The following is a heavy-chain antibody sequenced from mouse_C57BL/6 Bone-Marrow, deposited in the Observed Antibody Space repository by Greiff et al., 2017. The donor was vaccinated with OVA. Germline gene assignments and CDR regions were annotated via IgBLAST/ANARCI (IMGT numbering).Heavy chain of an antibody. CDR3: ARSYYGYGV. J-gene: IGHJ1*03. CDR2: IDPSDSET. CDR1: GYTFTSYW. D-gene: IGHD2-2*01. Sequence: QVQLQQPGAELVRPGSSVKLSCKASGYTFTSYWMHWVKQRPIQGLEWIGNIDPSDSETHYNQKFKDKATLTVNKSSSTAYMELRSLTSEDSAVYYCARSYYGYGVWGTGTTVTVSS. V-gene: IGHV1-52*01.